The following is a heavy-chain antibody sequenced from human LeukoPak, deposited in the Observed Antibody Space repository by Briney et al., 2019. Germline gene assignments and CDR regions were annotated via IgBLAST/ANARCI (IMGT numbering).Heavy chain of an antibody. CDR2: IIPIFGTA. J-gene: IGHJ4*02. D-gene: IGHD5-18*01. V-gene: IGHV1-69*05. CDR1: GGTFSSYA. Sequence: ASVKVSCKASGGTFSSYAISWVRQAPGQGLEWMGGIIPIFGTANYAQKFQGRVTITTDESTITAYMELSSLRSEDTAVYYCARGSTRGYSYGYYDYFDYWGQGTLVTVSS. CDR3: ARGSTRGYSYGYYDYFDY.